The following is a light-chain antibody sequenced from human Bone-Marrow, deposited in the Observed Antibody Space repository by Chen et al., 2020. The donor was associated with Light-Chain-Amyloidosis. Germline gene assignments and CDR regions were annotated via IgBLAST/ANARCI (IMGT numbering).Light chain of an antibody. J-gene: IGLJ1*01. CDR3: SSYTITNTLV. CDR1: SSDFGGDNH. Sequence: QSALTQPASVSGSPGQSITISCTGTSSDFGGDNHVSWYQQHPDKAPKLMIYEVTNRPSWVPDRCSGSKSDNTASLTISGLQTEDEAEYFCSSYTITNTLVFGSGTRVTVL. CDR2: EVT. V-gene: IGLV2-14*01.